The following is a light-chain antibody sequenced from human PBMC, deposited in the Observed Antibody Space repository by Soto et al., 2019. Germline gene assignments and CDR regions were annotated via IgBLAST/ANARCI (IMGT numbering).Light chain of an antibody. CDR2: AAS. CDR1: QGISTW. Sequence: DILVTHSPSSLSASVGDRGTITFRASQGISTWLAWYQQKPGKAPALLIYAASTLQSGVPSRFSGSGSGTDFTLTISSLQPEDFATYYCQQLNSYPLSFGGGTKVDIK. J-gene: IGKJ4*01. V-gene: IGKV1-12*01. CDR3: QQLNSYPLS.